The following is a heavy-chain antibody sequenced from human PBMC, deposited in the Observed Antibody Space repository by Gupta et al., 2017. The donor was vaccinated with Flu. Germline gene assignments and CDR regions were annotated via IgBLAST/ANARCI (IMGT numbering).Heavy chain of an antibody. CDR3: TKDLSGGDAYDV. CDR1: GLTFTIAW. V-gene: IGHV3-15*01. J-gene: IGHJ3*01. CDR2: IKSNPDGENS. Sequence: APLVESGGGLLKPGGSLRLSCIASGLTFTIAWMTWVRQAPGRGLEWVGRIKSNPDGENSDYAMDVKGRFSIARDDSKNTVYMQRNSLKTGDTAGDYCTKDLSGGDAYDVWGQGTGGTVSS. D-gene: IGHD1-26*01.